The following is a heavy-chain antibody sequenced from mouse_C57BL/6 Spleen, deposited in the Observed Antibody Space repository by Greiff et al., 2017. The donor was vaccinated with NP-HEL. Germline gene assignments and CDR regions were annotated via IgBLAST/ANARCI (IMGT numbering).Heavy chain of an antibody. CDR1: GYTFTNYW. D-gene: IGHD1-1*01. CDR2: IYPGGGYT. J-gene: IGHJ2*01. Sequence: VKLMESGAELVRPGTSVKMSCKASGYTFTNYWIGWAKQRPGHGLEWIGDIYPGGGYTNYNEKFKGKATLTADKSSSTAYMQFSSLTSEDSAIYYCARWGYGSSSYFDYWGQGTTLTVSS. V-gene: IGHV1-63*01. CDR3: ARWGYGSSSYFDY.